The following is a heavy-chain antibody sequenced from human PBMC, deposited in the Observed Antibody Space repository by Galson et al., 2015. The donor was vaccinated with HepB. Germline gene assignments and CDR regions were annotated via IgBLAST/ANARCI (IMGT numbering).Heavy chain of an antibody. V-gene: IGHV1-18*01. CDR1: GYTFTRHG. J-gene: IGHJ5*02. CDR3: ARSTVTITSDWFDP. CDR2: VTAYNDYT. Sequence: SVKVSCKASGYTFTRHGITWVRQAPGQGLEWMGWVTAYNDYTNYAPKLQGRVTMTTDTSTNTAYMELRNLRTADTAVYYCARSTVTITSDWFDPWGQGTLVIVSS. D-gene: IGHD4-11*01.